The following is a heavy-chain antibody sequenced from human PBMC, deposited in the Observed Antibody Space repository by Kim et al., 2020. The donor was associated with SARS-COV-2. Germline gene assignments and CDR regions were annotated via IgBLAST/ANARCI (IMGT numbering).Heavy chain of an antibody. D-gene: IGHD6-13*01. Sequence: GGSLRLSCAASGFTFSSYAMHWVRQAPGKGLEWVAVISYDGSNKYYADSVKGRFTISRDNSKNTLYLQMNSLRAEDTAVYYCAKGSSTCCYYYGMDVWGQGTTVTVSS. V-gene: IGHV3-30*18. CDR1: GFTFSSYA. CDR3: AKGSSTCCYYYGMDV. J-gene: IGHJ6*02. CDR2: ISYDGSNK.